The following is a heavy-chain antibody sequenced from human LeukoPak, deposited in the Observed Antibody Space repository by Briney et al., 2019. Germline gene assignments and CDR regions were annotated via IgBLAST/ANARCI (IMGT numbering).Heavy chain of an antibody. CDR2: ISSSSSNI. D-gene: IGHD6-13*01. Sequence: GESLRLSCAVSGFTFSSYSMNWVRQAPGKGLEWVSSISSSSSNIYYADSVKGRFTISRDNAKNSLYLQMNSLRAEDTAVYYCARGDSSSWAGNWFDPWGRGTLVTVSS. CDR3: ARGDSSSWAGNWFDP. CDR1: GFTFSSYS. J-gene: IGHJ5*02. V-gene: IGHV3-21*01.